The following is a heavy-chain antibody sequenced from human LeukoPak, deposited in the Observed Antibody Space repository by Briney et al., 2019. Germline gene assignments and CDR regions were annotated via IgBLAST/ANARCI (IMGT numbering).Heavy chain of an antibody. J-gene: IGHJ4*02. Sequence: GGSLRLSCAASGFTFDDYAMHWVRQAPGKGLEWDSLISGDGGTSYYADSVKGRFTISRDNSKNSLYLQMNSLRTEDTALYYCAKDIGGYSYAADNWGQGTLVTVSS. CDR2: ISGDGGTS. V-gene: IGHV3-43*02. CDR1: GFTFDDYA. D-gene: IGHD5-18*01. CDR3: AKDIGGYSYAADN.